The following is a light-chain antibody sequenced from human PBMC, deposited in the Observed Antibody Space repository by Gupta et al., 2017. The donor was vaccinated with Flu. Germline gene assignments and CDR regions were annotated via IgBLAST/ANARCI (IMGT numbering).Light chain of an antibody. J-gene: IGLJ3*02. Sequence: QSVLTQPPSPSGTPGQRVTISCSGSSSNIGSHPVNWFQQLPRAAPKLLMYVNNNRDSGFPDRFSGSKYGTSASLATSALQAEDEADYYCAAWDASRDGWVFGGGTRLTVL. CDR3: AAWDASRDGWV. CDR2: VNN. CDR1: SSNIGSHP. V-gene: IGLV1-44*01.